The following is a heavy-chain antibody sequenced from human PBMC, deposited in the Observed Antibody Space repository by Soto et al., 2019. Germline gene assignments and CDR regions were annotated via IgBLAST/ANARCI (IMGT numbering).Heavy chain of an antibody. CDR1: GFTFSSYG. CDR3: ARVARVSGWPCPDY. Sequence: PGGSLRLSCAASGFTFSSYGMHWVRQAPGKGLEWVAVIWYDGSNKYYADSVKGRFTISRDNSKNTLYLQMNSLRAEDTAVYYCARVARVSGWPCPDYWGQGTLVTVSS. J-gene: IGHJ4*02. CDR2: IWYDGSNK. V-gene: IGHV3-33*01. D-gene: IGHD6-19*01.